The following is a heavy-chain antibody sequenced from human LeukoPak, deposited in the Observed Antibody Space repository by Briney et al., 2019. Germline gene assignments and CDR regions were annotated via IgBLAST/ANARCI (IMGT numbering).Heavy chain of an antibody. CDR1: GGSISSSSYY. J-gene: IGHJ4*02. Sequence: PSETLSLTCTVSGGSISSSSYYWSWIRQPPGKGLEWIGYISYTGSTNYNPSLKSRVTISVDTSKNQFSLKLSSVTAADTAVYYCARDAWGIAAAGPLDYWGQGTLVTVSS. CDR3: ARDAWGIAAAGPLDY. D-gene: IGHD6-13*01. V-gene: IGHV4-61*01. CDR2: ISYTGST.